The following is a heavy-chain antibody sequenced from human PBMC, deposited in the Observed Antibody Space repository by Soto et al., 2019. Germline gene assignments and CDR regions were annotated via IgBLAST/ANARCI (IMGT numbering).Heavy chain of an antibody. J-gene: IGHJ5*02. Sequence: FTISSMYWLRHARGQRIEWIGWIVVGSGNTNYAQKFQERVTISRDMSTSTAYMELTSLRSEDTAVYYCAAAVLRPLNWFDPWGQGTLVTVSS. D-gene: IGHD3-3*01. CDR2: IVVGSGNT. V-gene: IGHV1-58*02. CDR3: AAAVLRPLNWFDP. CDR1: FTISS.